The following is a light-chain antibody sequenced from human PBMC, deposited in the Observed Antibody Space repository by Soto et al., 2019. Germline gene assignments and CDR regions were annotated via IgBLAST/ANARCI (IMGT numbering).Light chain of an antibody. J-gene: IGLJ1*01. CDR2: EVN. V-gene: IGLV2-8*01. CDR3: GSYGGYYNVV. CDR1: SSDVGGYNY. Sequence: QSVLTQPPSASGSPGQSVTISCTGTSSDVGGYNYVSWFQQHPGKAPKLIIHEVNQRLSGVPDRFSGSKSGNTASLTVSGRQAEDEGTYYCGSYGGYYNVVFDTGTKVTVL.